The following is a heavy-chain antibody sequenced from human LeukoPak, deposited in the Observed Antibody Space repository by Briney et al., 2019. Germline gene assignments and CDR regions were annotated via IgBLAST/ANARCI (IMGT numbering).Heavy chain of an antibody. CDR2: IYYSGST. Sequence: SETLSLTCTVSGGSISSYYWSWIRQPPGKGLEWIGYIYYSGSTNYNPSLMSRVTISVDTSKNQFSLKLTSVTAADAAVYYCARKLGKGLRMVYFYYRMDVWGQGTTVTVSS. V-gene: IGHV4-59*12. D-gene: IGHD6-13*01. J-gene: IGHJ6*02. CDR3: ARKLGKGLRMVYFYYRMDV. CDR1: GGSISSYY.